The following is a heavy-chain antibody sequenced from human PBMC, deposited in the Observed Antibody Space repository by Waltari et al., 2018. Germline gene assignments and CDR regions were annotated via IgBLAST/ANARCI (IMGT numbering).Heavy chain of an antibody. CDR3: ARGGLYGQQLLESAFEI. J-gene: IGHJ3*02. CDR2: IIPMFGTA. V-gene: IGHV1-69*05. CDR1: GGSFSTSA. Sequence: QVQLVQSGAEVKKPGSSVKVSCKASGGSFSTSAITWGRQAPGQGLEWMGGIIPMFGTANYAQKFQERVSITTDGSMTTAYMELSSLTSEDTAVYYCARGGLYGQQLLESAFEIWGQGTQVTVSS. D-gene: IGHD6-13*01.